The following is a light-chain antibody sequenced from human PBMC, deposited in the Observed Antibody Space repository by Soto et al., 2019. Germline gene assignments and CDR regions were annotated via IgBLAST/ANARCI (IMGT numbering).Light chain of an antibody. CDR2: GAS. CDR3: QQYTGPPTT. CDR1: QSVSSSY. J-gene: IGKJ5*01. V-gene: IGKV3-20*01. Sequence: PGERVTLSCRASQSVSSSYLTWYQQKPGQAPRLLIYGASTRATGIPARFSGSGSGTGFTLTITRLEPEDSAVYFCQQYTGPPTTFGQGTRLEIK.